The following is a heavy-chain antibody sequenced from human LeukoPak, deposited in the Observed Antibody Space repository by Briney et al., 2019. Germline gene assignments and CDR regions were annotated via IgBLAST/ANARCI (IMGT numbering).Heavy chain of an antibody. CDR1: GGSISSYY. CDR2: IYTSGSP. Sequence: ASGTLSLTCTVSGGSISSYYWSWIRQPAGKGLEWIGRIYTSGSPNYNPSLKSRVTMSVDTSKNQFSLKLSSVTAADTAVYYGARGGQRPLFDYWGQGTLVTVSS. CDR3: ARGGQRPLFDY. V-gene: IGHV4-4*07. D-gene: IGHD3-16*01. J-gene: IGHJ4*02.